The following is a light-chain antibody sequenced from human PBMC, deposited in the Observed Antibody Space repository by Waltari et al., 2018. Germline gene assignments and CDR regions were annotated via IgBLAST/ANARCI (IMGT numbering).Light chain of an antibody. V-gene: IGKV3-20*01. J-gene: IGKJ1*01. CDR2: GAS. CDR3: QNYVRLPAT. Sequence: EIVLTQSPGTLSLSPGERATLSCRASQSVSRALAWYQQRPGQAPRLLIYGASSRATGIPDRLSGSGSGTDFSLTISRLEPEDFAVYYCQNYVRLPATFGQGTKVEIK. CDR1: QSVSRA.